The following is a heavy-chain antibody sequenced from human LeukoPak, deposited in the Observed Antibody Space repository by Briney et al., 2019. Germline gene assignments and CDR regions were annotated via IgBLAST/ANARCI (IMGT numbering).Heavy chain of an antibody. J-gene: IGHJ6*03. Sequence: GASVKVSCKASGYTFTSYGFTWVRQAPGQGLEWMGWISAYNGNTNYAQKLQGRVTMTTDTSTSTAYMELRSLRSDDTAVNYCARSDSSGRYGGYYYYYMDVWGKGTTVTVSS. CDR2: ISAYNGNT. CDR1: GYTFTSYG. CDR3: ARSDSSGRYGGYYYYYMDV. D-gene: IGHD6-19*01. V-gene: IGHV1-18*01.